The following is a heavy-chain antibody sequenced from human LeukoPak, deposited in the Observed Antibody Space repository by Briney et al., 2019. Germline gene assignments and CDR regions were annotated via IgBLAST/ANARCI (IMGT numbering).Heavy chain of an antibody. CDR3: ARGNDGAVAVSDY. CDR1: GFTFRSCE. CDR2: ISSSSSYT. D-gene: IGHD6-19*01. V-gene: IGHV3-48*03. Sequence: GGPLRLSCAASGFTFRSCEMDWVRQAPGKGLEWVSYISSSSSYTNYADSVKGRFTISRDNAKNSLYLQINSLRAEDTAVYYCARGNDGAVAVSDYWGQGTLVTVSS. J-gene: IGHJ4*02.